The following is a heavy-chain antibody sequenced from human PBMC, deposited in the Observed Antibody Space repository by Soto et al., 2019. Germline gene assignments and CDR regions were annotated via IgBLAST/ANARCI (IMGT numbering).Heavy chain of an antibody. CDR3: VSGTSFYDVLTGYYVDRWFDP. D-gene: IGHD3-9*01. CDR1: GDSTTSDAYY. Sequence: QLQLRESGPGLVKPSETLSLTCSVSGDSTTSDAYYWGWIRQPPGKGLEWLGSIYYSGYTYYNPSLKSRVPISVDRSRNQFSLNLRSVTAADTAVYYCVSGTSFYDVLTGYYVDRWFDPWGQGTLVTVSS. CDR2: IYYSGYT. J-gene: IGHJ5*02. V-gene: IGHV4-39*01.